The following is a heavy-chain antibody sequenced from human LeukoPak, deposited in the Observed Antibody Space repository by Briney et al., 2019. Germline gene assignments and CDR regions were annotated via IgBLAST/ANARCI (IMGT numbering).Heavy chain of an antibody. V-gene: IGHV1-69*06. J-gene: IGHJ6*03. Sequence: GASVKVSCKASGGTFSNYTIIWVRQAPGQGLEWMGGIIPIFGTANYAQKFQGRVTITADKFTNTAYMELSSLRSEDTAVYYCAKGPRIQLWSGYYYYMDVWGKGTTVTVSS. CDR2: IIPIFGTA. CDR3: AKGPRIQLWSGYYYYMDV. D-gene: IGHD5-18*01. CDR1: GGTFSNYT.